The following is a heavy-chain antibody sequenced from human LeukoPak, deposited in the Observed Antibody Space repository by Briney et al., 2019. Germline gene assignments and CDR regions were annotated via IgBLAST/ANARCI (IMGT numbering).Heavy chain of an antibody. Sequence: KAGGSLRLSCAASAFTFSSFAMSWVRQPPGKGLEWIGSIYYSGATYYNPSLKSRVTISVDTSKNQFSLKLSSVTAADTAVYYCARQRGGYYDSTGYYQIDYWGQGTLVTVSS. CDR2: IYYSGAT. CDR3: ARQRGGYYDSTGYYQIDY. D-gene: IGHD3-22*01. V-gene: IGHV4-39*01. J-gene: IGHJ4*02. CDR1: AFTFSSFA.